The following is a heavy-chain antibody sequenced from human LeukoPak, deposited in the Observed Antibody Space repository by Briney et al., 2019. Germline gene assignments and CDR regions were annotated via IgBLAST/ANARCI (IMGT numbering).Heavy chain of an antibody. CDR1: GYTLTDYG. D-gene: IGHD3-22*01. CDR3: ARVPLYDRNDYYYPH. CDR2: INAGNGNT. V-gene: IGHV1-3*01. Sequence: GASVKVSCKASGYTLTDYGMHWVRQAPGQRLEWMAWINAGNGNTKYSQKFQGRVTITRGTSASKAYLELSGLRSEDTAVYSCARVPLYDRNDYYYPHWGQGGVVAVCS. J-gene: IGHJ4*02.